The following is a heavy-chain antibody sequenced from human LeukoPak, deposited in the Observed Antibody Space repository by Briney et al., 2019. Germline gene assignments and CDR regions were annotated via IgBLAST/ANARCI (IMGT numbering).Heavy chain of an antibody. CDR2: IIPILGIA. Sequence: SVKVSCKASGGTFSSYAISWVRQAPGQGLEWMGRIIPILGIANYAQKFQGRVTITADKSTSTAYMELSSLRSEDTAVYYCASPSCRSSTSCYSHYYYYGVDVWGQGTTVTVSS. V-gene: IGHV1-69*04. J-gene: IGHJ6*02. CDR3: ASPSCRSSTSCYSHYYYYGVDV. CDR1: GGTFSSYA. D-gene: IGHD2-2*01.